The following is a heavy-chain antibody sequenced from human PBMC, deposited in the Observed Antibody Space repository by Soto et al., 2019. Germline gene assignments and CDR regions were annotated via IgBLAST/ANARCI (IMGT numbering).Heavy chain of an antibody. CDR3: ATRLLTVAGPNYYYYYGMDV. V-gene: IGHV1-69*13. CDR1: GGTFSSYA. J-gene: IGHJ6*02. CDR2: IIPIFGTA. D-gene: IGHD6-19*01. Sequence: SVKVSCKASGGTFSSYAISWVRQAPGQGLEWMGGIIPIFGTANYAQKFQGRVTITADESTSTAYMELSSLRSEDTAVYYCATRLLTVAGPNYYYYYGMDVWGQGTTVTVS.